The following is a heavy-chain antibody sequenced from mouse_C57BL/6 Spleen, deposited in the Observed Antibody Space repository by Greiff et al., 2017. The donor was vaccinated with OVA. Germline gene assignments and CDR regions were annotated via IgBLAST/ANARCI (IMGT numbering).Heavy chain of an antibody. CDR1: GYSITSGYY. CDR3: ARDDYSYAMDY. J-gene: IGHJ4*01. V-gene: IGHV3-6*01. D-gene: IGHD2-4*01. CDR2: ISYDGSN. Sequence: EVKLMESGPGLVKPSQSLSLPCSVTGYSITSGYYWNWTRQFPGNKLEWMGYISYDGSNNYNPSLKNRIPITRDTSKNQFFLKLKSVTTEDTATYYGARDDYSYAMDYWGQGTSVTVSS.